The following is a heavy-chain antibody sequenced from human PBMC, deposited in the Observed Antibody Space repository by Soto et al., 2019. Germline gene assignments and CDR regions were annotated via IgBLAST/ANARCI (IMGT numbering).Heavy chain of an antibody. Sequence: PGGSLRLSCAASGFTFSSYAMSWVRQAPGKGLEWVSTISGSGGSTYYADSVKGRFTISRDNSKNTLYLQMNSLRAEDTAVYYCAKDLEYSSSSAPCNFDYWGQGTLVTVSS. CDR3: AKDLEYSSSSAPCNFDY. V-gene: IGHV3-23*01. D-gene: IGHD6-6*01. CDR2: ISGSGGST. J-gene: IGHJ4*02. CDR1: GFTFSSYA.